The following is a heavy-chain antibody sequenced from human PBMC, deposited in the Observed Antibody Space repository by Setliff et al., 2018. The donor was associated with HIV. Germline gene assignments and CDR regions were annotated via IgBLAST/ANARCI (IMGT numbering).Heavy chain of an antibody. D-gene: IGHD6-13*01. Sequence: PGGSLRLSCAASGFTFSRYGMHWVRQAPGKGLEWVAVISYDGSNKYYADSVKGRFTISRDNAKNTLHLQMNSLRAEDTAVYYCVRGLAAAGGYAMDVWGQGTTVTVSS. CDR1: GFTFSRYG. CDR2: ISYDGSNK. J-gene: IGHJ6*02. CDR3: VRGLAAAGGYAMDV. V-gene: IGHV3-30*04.